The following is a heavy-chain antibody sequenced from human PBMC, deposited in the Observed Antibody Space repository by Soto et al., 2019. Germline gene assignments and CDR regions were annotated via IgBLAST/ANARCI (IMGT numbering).Heavy chain of an antibody. V-gene: IGHV4-31*03. CDR1: GGSISSGGFY. J-gene: IGHJ4*02. CDR3: ARDQGYSGYASYFDY. CDR2: IYDSGST. D-gene: IGHD5-12*01. Sequence: QVQLQESGPGLVKPSQTLSLTCTVSGGSISSGGFYWSWIRQHPGKGLECIGYIYDSGSTYYNPSLKGRVSISVDTSRNRYSLKLTSVTAADTAVYYCARDQGYSGYASYFDYWGQGALVTVSS.